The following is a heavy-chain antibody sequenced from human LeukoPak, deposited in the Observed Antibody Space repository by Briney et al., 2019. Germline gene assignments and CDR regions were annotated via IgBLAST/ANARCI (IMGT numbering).Heavy chain of an antibody. V-gene: IGHV4-59*12. J-gene: IGHJ4*02. CDR3: ARGSSWYPY. CDR2: IDYSGTT. CDR1: GGSISSDY. Sequence: SETLSLTCTVSGGSISSDYWSWIRQPPGKGLEWIGYIDYSGTTNSNPSLKSRVTMSVDTSKNQFSLKLSSVTAADTAVYYCARGSSWYPYWGQGTLVTVSS. D-gene: IGHD6-13*01.